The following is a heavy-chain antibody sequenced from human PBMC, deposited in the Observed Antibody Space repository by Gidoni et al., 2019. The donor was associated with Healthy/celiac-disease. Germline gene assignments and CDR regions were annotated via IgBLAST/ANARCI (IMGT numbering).Heavy chain of an antibody. D-gene: IGHD2-15*01. CDR1: GFTFSSYG. CDR2: IWYDGSNK. CDR3: ARDGIVVVVAATPKYYYYGMDV. V-gene: IGHV3-33*01. Sequence: QVQLVESGGGVVQPGRSLRLYCAASGFTFSSYGLHWVRQAPGKGLEWVAVIWYDGSNKYYADSVKGRFTISRDNSKNTLYLQMNSLRAEDTAVYYCARDGIVVVVAATPKYYYYGMDVWGQGTTVTVSS. J-gene: IGHJ6*02.